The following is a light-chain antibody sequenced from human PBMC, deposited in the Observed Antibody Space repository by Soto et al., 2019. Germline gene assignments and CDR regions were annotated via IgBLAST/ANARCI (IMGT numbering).Light chain of an antibody. CDR1: NSDVGAYNF. CDR3: SSYATSSTSLYV. CDR2: EVS. J-gene: IGLJ1*01. V-gene: IGLV2-14*01. Sequence: QSALTQPASVSGSPGQSITISCTGTNSDVGAYNFVSWYQQHPGKAPKLMIFEVSNRPSGVSNRFSGSKSGNTASLTISGLQAEDEADYYCSSYATSSTSLYVFGTGTK.